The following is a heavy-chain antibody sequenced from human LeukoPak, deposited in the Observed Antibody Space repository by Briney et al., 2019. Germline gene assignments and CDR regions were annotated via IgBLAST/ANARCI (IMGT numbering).Heavy chain of an antibody. V-gene: IGHV3-7*01. CDR1: GFTFSGYW. CDR2: IDEDGSAK. J-gene: IGHJ5*02. Sequence: GGSLRLSCAASGFTFSGYWMTWLRQAPGKGLEWVANIDEDGSAKYYLGSVKGRFTISRDNAKNSLYLQMNSLRAEDTAVYYCARDLGVATFWFDPWGQGTLVTVSS. CDR3: ARDLGVATFWFDP. D-gene: IGHD5-12*01.